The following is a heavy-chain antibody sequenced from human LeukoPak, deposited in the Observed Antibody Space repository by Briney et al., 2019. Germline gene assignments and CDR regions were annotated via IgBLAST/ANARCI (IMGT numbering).Heavy chain of an antibody. CDR3: AKSNGYGLIDI. D-gene: IGHD3-10*01. Sequence: SETLSLTCTVSSGSISTSNYYWGWVRQPPGKALEWIGNIFYSGSTYYSPSLKSRVTISLDTSRNQFSLKLNSVTAADTAVYYCAKSNGYGLIDIWGRGAQVTVSS. V-gene: IGHV4-39*07. CDR1: SGSISTSNYY. J-gene: IGHJ4*02. CDR2: IFYSGST.